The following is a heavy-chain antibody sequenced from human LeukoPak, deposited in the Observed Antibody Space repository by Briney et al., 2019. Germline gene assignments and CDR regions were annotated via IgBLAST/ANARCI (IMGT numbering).Heavy chain of an antibody. D-gene: IGHD3-22*01. V-gene: IGHV1-18*01. CDR3: ARGGVVVIDS. CDR1: GYTFTTYG. CDR2: VSAYNGNT. J-gene: IGHJ4*02. Sequence: ASVKVSCKASGYTFTTYGFTWVRQAHGQGLEWMGWVSAYNGNTNYAQKFQGRVTMTTDTSTSTAYMELRSRRSDDTAVYYCARGGVVVIDSWGQGTLVTVSS.